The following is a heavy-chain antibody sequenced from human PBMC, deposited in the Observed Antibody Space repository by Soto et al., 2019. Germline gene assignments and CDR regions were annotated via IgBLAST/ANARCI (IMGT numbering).Heavy chain of an antibody. CDR1: GFTFRTYA. J-gene: IGHJ4*02. Sequence: EVQLLESGGGLIQPGGSLRLSCTASGFTFRTYAMTWFRQAPGRGLEWVSAISGSAGTFYATSVKGRFTISRDNSRSTVYLQIHSLRAEDSAIYYCAKEKDYDFPWGSDRYTSHYWGRGTLVTVSS. CDR2: ISGSAGT. D-gene: IGHD3-16*02. V-gene: IGHV3-23*01. CDR3: AKEKDYDFPWGSDRYTSHY.